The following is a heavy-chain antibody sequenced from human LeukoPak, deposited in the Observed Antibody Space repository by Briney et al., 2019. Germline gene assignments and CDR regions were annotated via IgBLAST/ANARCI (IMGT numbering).Heavy chain of an antibody. V-gene: IGHV1-69*05. Sequence: SVKLSCKASGATFTSYAISWVRQAPGPGLEWMGWIIPIYSPANYRQNIQGRVTITTHYSPSTAYLALSSLRFEYTAGYHCARAWVELGFDPWGQGTLVTVSS. J-gene: IGHJ5*02. D-gene: IGHD5-24*01. CDR1: GATFTSYA. CDR2: IIPIYSPA. CDR3: ARAWVELGFDP.